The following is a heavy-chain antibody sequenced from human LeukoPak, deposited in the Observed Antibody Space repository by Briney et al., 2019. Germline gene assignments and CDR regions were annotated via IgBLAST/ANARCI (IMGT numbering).Heavy chain of an antibody. Sequence: GGSLRLSCAASGFTVSSNYMSWVRQAPGKGLEWVSVIYSGGSTYYADSVKGRFTISRDNSKNTLYLQMNSLRAEDTAVYYCAKPRNYYGSGSSFDYWGQGTLVTVSS. V-gene: IGHV3-66*04. CDR3: AKPRNYYGSGSSFDY. J-gene: IGHJ4*02. D-gene: IGHD3-10*01. CDR2: IYSGGST. CDR1: GFTVSSNY.